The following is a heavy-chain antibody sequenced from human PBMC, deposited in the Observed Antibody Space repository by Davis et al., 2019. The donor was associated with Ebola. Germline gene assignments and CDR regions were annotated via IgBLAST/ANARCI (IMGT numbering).Heavy chain of an antibody. J-gene: IGHJ5*02. Sequence: ASVKVSCKASGYTFTSYGISWVRQAPGQGLEWMGWISAYNGNTNYAQKLQGRVTMTTDTSTSTAYMELSRLRSDDTAVYYCAREATVTTSWFDPWGQGTLVTVSS. D-gene: IGHD4-17*01. CDR1: GYTFTSYG. CDR3: AREATVTTSWFDP. CDR2: ISAYNGNT. V-gene: IGHV1-18*01.